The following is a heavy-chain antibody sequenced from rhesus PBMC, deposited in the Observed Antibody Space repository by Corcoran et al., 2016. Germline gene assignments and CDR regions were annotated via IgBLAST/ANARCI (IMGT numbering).Heavy chain of an antibody. D-gene: IGHD1-20*01. CDR2: ISGISATT. V-gene: IGHV4-147*01. CDR3: ALPGNNGAFDY. J-gene: IGHJ4*01. Sequence: QLQLQESGPGLVKPSETLSLTCAVSGGSISATWGTWFRQPPGKGLWWIGRISGISATTSYHPSPQSRLPISTDTSKNQFSLKLSSVTAADTAVYYCALPGNNGAFDYWGQGVLVTVSS. CDR1: GGSISATW.